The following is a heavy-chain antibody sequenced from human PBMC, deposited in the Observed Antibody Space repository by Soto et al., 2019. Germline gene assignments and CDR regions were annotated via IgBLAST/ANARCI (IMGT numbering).Heavy chain of an antibody. V-gene: IGHV4-34*01. D-gene: IGHD6-19*01. CDR1: GGSFSGYY. J-gene: IGHJ6*02. CDR2: INHSGST. CDR3: ARGSSGWYYYYGMDV. Sequence: LTCAVYGGSFSGYYWSWIRQPPGKGLEWIGEINHSGSTNYNPSLKSRVTISVDTSKNQFSLKLSSVTAADTAVYYCARGSSGWYYYYGMDVWGQGTTVTVSS.